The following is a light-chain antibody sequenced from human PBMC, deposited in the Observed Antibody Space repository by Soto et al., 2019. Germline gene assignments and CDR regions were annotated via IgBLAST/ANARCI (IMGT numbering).Light chain of an antibody. CDR1: QSVNNNY. CDR2: GAS. Sequence: EIVLTQSPGTLSLSPGERVTLSCRASQSVNNNYLAWYQQKTGQAPRLLISGASSRATGIPDRFNGSGSGTDFTLTISRLEPEDFAVYYGQQYGSSALTFGGGTKVEIK. V-gene: IGKV3-20*01. J-gene: IGKJ4*01. CDR3: QQYGSSALT.